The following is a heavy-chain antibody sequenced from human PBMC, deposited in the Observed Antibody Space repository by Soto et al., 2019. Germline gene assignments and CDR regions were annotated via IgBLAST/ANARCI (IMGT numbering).Heavy chain of an antibody. Sequence: ASVKVSCKASGYTFTSYGISWVRQAPGQGLEWMGWISAYNGNTNYAQKLQGRVTMTTDTSTSTAYMELRSLRSDDTAVYYCARGITMVRGVIIRLGYYYYMDVWGKGTTVTVSS. D-gene: IGHD3-10*01. CDR3: ARGITMVRGVIIRLGYYYYMDV. J-gene: IGHJ6*03. V-gene: IGHV1-18*01. CDR2: ISAYNGNT. CDR1: GYTFTSYG.